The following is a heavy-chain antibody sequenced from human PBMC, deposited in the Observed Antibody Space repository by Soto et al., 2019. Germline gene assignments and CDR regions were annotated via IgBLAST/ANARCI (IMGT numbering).Heavy chain of an antibody. D-gene: IGHD3-22*01. CDR1: GGSISSGAYY. Sequence: PSETLSLTCTVSGGSISSGAYYWSWIRLHPGKGLEWIGYIYYSGSTYYNPSLKSRVTISVDTSKNQFSLKLSSVTAADTAVYYCARDTTGNYYDSSGYSFQVRYFDYWGQGTLVTGSS. V-gene: IGHV4-31*03. CDR3: ARDTTGNYYDSSGYSFQVRYFDY. J-gene: IGHJ4*02. CDR2: IYYSGST.